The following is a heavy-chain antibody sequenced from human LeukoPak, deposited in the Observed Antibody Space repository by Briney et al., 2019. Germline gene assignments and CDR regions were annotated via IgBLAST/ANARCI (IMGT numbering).Heavy chain of an antibody. V-gene: IGHV4-4*07. CDR2: IYSSGHT. J-gene: IGHJ3*02. CDR1: GGSTSRYY. Sequence: PSETLSLTCTVSGGSTSRYYGSGSRLPAGKGLEWIGRIYSSGHTNYNPSLKSRVTISADTSTNPFSLKSGSVKAADTAVYYCARDSEIILIVYDIRHYAIDIWGQRRMLTVSS. D-gene: IGHD3-22*01. CDR3: ARDSEIILIVYDIRHYAIDI.